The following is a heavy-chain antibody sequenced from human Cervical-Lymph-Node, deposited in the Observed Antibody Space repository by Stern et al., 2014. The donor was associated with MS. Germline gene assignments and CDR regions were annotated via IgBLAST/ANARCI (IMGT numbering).Heavy chain of an antibody. Sequence: VQLVESGAEVKKPGESLKISCQGSGYNFTSYWVGWVRQMPGKGLEWMGIIYPGDSDTKYSPSFQGQVTFSVDKSISTASLHWSSLKASDTAMYYCASGGLGGWYNYWGQGTLVTVSS. V-gene: IGHV5-51*03. J-gene: IGHJ4*02. CDR2: IYPGDSDT. CDR1: GYNFTSYW. D-gene: IGHD6-19*01. CDR3: ASGGLGGWYNY.